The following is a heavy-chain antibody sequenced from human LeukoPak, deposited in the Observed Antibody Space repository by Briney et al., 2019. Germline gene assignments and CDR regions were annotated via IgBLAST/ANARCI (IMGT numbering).Heavy chain of an antibody. CDR1: GFTFSSYS. Sequence: GGSLRLCCAASGFTFSSYSMNWVRQAPGKGLESVSSISSSSSYIYYADSVKGRFTLSRDNAKNSLYLQMNSLRAEDTAVYYCAFLGQRREYEILTGYSQRGEFDYWGQGTLVTVSS. CDR2: ISSSSSYI. J-gene: IGHJ4*02. V-gene: IGHV3-21*01. CDR3: AFLGQRREYEILTGYSQRGEFDY. D-gene: IGHD3-9*01.